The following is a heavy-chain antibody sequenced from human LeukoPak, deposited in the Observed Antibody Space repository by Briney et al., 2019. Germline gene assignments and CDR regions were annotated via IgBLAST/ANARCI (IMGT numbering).Heavy chain of an antibody. CDR2: IKQDGSET. J-gene: IGHJ3*02. D-gene: IGHD1-14*01. Sequence: PGGSLRLSCVASGFTFSNYWMSWVRRAPGKGLEWVANIKQDGSETYYVDSVRGRFTISRDNAKKSLYLQMNSLRAEDTAVYYCARDLGIAGTTHAFDIWGHGTMVTVSS. CDR1: GFTFSNYW. V-gene: IGHV3-7*01. CDR3: ARDLGIAGTTHAFDI.